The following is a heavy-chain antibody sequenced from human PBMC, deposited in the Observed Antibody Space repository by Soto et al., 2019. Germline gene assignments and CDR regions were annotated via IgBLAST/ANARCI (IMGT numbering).Heavy chain of an antibody. V-gene: IGHV4-59*01. D-gene: IGHD3-3*01. CDR1: GGSIGSYY. CDR2: IYYSGST. CDR3: ARDGGFYYGMDV. J-gene: IGHJ6*02. Sequence: QVQLQESGPGLVKPSETLSLTCTVSGGSIGSYYWNWIRQPPGKGLEWIGYIYYSGSTNYNPSLTSXGTISGDTSKNQFSLKLSSVTAADTAVYYCARDGGFYYGMDVWGQGTTVTVSS.